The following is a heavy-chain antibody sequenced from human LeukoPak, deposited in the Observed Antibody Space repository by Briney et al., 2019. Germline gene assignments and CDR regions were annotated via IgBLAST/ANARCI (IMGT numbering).Heavy chain of an antibody. V-gene: IGHV4-34*01. Sequence: SETLSLTCAVYGGPFSGYYWSWIRQPPGKGLEWIGEINHSGSTNYNPSLKSRVTISVDTSKNQFSLKLSSVTAADTAVYYCARGNSAYYDILTGYYTWGQGTLVTVSS. CDR1: GGPFSGYY. J-gene: IGHJ5*02. CDR3: ARGNSAYYDILTGYYT. D-gene: IGHD3-9*01. CDR2: INHSGST.